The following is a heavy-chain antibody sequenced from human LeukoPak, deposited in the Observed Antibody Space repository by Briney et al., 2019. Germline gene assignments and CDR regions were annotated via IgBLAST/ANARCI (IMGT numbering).Heavy chain of an antibody. D-gene: IGHD2-21*02. CDR3: ARRTAVNWFDP. J-gene: IGHJ5*02. CDR2: IYYSGST. CDR1: GGSISSYY. Sequence: PSETLSLTCTVSGGSISSYYWSWIRQPPGKGLEWIGYIYYSGSTNYNPSLKSRVTISVDTSKNQFSLKLSSVTAADTAVYYCARRTAVNWFDPWGQGTLVTVSS. V-gene: IGHV4-59*01.